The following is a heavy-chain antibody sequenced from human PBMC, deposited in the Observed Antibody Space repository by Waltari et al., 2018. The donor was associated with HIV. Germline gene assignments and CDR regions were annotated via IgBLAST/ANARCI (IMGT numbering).Heavy chain of an antibody. V-gene: IGHV4-4*02. CDR2: IYHSGST. J-gene: IGHJ3*02. CDR3: ARASSPRYGFDI. D-gene: IGHD2-2*01. CDR1: GGSISSSNW. Sequence: QVHLQESGPGLVKPSGTLSLTCAVSGGSISSSNWWSWVRHPPGKGLEWIGEIYHSGSTNYNPSLKSRVTISEDKSKNQFSLKLSSVTAADTAVYYCARASSPRYGFDIWGQGTMVTVSS.